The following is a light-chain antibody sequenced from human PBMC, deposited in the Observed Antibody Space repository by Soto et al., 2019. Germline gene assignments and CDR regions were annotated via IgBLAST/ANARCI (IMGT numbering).Light chain of an antibody. Sequence: EMVMTQSPGTLSLSPVERVTLSCRASQSVSSELAWYHQKPGQAPRLLIYGASTRATGIPARFSGSGSGTEFTLTISSLQSEDFSVYYCQQYNNWPSLTFGGGTKVDIK. CDR2: GAS. J-gene: IGKJ4*01. V-gene: IGKV3-15*01. CDR3: QQYNNWPSLT. CDR1: QSVSSE.